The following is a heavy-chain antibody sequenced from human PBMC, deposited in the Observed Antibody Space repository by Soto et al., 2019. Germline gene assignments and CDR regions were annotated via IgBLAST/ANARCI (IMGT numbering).Heavy chain of an antibody. Sequence: EVLLVESGGGLVQPGGSLRLPCAASGFTISSNWMSWVRQAPGKGLEWVANINQDGSEKYYVDSVKGRFTISKDNAENSLYLQMNSLRVEDTAVYYCARGSTWGKGTTVTVSS. D-gene: IGHD2-2*01. V-gene: IGHV3-7*01. CDR3: ARGST. CDR1: GFTISSNW. CDR2: INQDGSEK. J-gene: IGHJ6*04.